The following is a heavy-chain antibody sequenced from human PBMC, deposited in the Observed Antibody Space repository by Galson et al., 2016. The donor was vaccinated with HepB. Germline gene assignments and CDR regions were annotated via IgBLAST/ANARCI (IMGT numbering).Heavy chain of an antibody. CDR1: GFRFSSYA. CDR3: ARDLVVTRNYYYYHYMDV. CDR2: ISGSGGRT. J-gene: IGHJ6*03. D-gene: IGHD3-22*01. V-gene: IGHV3-23*01. Sequence: SLRLSCAASGFRFSSYAVSWVRQAPGKGLEWVSGISGSGGRTYYADSVKGRFTISRDISKNTLYLQMNRLRAEDTAVYYCARDLVVTRNYYYYHYMDVWGKGTTVTVSS.